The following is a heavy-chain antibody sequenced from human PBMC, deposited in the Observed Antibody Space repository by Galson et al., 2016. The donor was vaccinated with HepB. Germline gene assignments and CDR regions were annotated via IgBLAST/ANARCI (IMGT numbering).Heavy chain of an antibody. CDR1: GFSFKDFA. J-gene: IGHJ4*02. V-gene: IGHV3-30-3*01. D-gene: IGHD2-2*01. CDR3: AGGTRDLTSWPYYFDY. CDR2: ISDDGSNE. Sequence: SLRLSCAVSGFSFKDFALHWVRQAPGKGLEWVAFISDDGSNESYADSVKGRFTISRDNAKNTVFLQLNSLRTEDTAVYYCAGGTRDLTSWPYYFDYWGQGTLVTVSS.